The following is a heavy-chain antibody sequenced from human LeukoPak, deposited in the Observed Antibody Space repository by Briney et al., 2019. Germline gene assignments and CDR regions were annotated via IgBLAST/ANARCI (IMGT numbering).Heavy chain of an antibody. CDR2: INPNSGGT. V-gene: IGHV1-2*02. J-gene: IGHJ6*03. CDR1: GYTFTGYY. Sequence: AASVKVSCKASGYTFTGYYMHWVRQAPGQGLEWMGWINPNSGGTNYAQKFQGRVTMTRDTSISTAYMELSRLRSDDTAVYYCARLFYLYGSGSYGDMDVWGKGTTVTVSS. CDR3: ARLFYLYGSGSYGDMDV. D-gene: IGHD3-10*01.